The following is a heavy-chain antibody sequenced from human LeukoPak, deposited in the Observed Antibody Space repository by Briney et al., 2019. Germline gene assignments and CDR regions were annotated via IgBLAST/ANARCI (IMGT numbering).Heavy chain of an antibody. Sequence: GGSLRLSCAASGFTFSSYSVNWVRQAPGQGREWVSYISGSSKTIYYADSVKGRFTISRDNAKNSLYLQMNSLRAEDTAVYYCARDTAYAFDIWGQGTMVTVSS. CDR3: ARDTAYAFDI. CDR1: GFTFSSYS. D-gene: IGHD2-21*02. V-gene: IGHV3-48*01. J-gene: IGHJ3*02. CDR2: ISGSSKTI.